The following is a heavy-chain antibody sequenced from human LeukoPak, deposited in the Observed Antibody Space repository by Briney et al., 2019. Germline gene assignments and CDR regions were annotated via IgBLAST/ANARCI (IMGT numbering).Heavy chain of an antibody. CDR3: ARDRARYYFDY. CDR2: ISAYNGNK. Sequence: ASVKVSRKASGYTFTSYGISWVRQAPGQGLEWMGWISAYNGNKNYAQKLQGRVTMTTDTSTSTAYMELRSLRSDDTAVYYCARDRARYYFDYWGQGTLVTVSS. D-gene: IGHD3-10*01. CDR1: GYTFTSYG. J-gene: IGHJ4*02. V-gene: IGHV1-18*04.